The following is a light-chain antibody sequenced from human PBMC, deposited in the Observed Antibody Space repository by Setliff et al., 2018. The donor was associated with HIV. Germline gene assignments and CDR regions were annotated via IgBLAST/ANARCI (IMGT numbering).Light chain of an antibody. CDR1: SSDVGGYNY. Sequence: LAQPRSVSGSPGQSVTISCTGTSSDVGGYNYVSWYQQHPGKAPKLMIYDVSKRPSGVPDRFSGSKSGNTASLTISGLQAEDEADYYCCSYAGSYTFYVFGTGTKVTVL. CDR2: DVS. V-gene: IGLV2-11*01. J-gene: IGLJ1*01. CDR3: CSYAGSYTFYV.